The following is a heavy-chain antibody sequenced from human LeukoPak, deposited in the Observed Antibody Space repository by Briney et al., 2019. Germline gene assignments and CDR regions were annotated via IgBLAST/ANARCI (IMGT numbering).Heavy chain of an antibody. J-gene: IGHJ4*02. CDR1: GCTFSSYA. Sequence: GGSLRLSCAASGCTFSSYAKNWVRQAPGKGLEWLSYISRSSNTIYHADSVKGRFTISRDNAENSLHLQMNSLRTEDTGVYYCVRDFLGESGAGGYWGQGTLVTVSS. CDR2: ISRSSNTI. D-gene: IGHD3-10*01. V-gene: IGHV3-48*04. CDR3: VRDFLGESGAGGY.